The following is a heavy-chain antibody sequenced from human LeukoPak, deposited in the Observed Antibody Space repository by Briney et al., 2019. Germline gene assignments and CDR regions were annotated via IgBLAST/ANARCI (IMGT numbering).Heavy chain of an antibody. CDR2: ISAASGST. CDR3: AKEQEGTAIGGVFDY. D-gene: IGHD2-21*02. Sequence: ASVTVSCMPSVYSFTSFGLSWVRQAPGQGPEWMGWISAASGSTNYAQKFQDRVTMTTDTSTTTVYMELRSLRSDDTAVYYCAKEQEGTAIGGVFDYWGQGTVVTVSS. CDR1: VYSFTSFG. J-gene: IGHJ4*02. V-gene: IGHV1-18*01.